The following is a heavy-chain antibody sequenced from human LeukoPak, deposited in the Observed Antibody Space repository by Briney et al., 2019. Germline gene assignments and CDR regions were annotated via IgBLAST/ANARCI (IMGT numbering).Heavy chain of an antibody. CDR2: ISGSGGST. Sequence: GGSLRLSCAVSGFTFSSYAMSWVRQAPGKGLEWVSAISGSGGSTYYADSVKGRFTISRDNSKNTLYLQMNSLRAEDTAVYYCAKDLSSYAYYDSSGSFDYWGQGTLVTVSS. CDR3: AKDLSSYAYYDSSGSFDY. V-gene: IGHV3-23*01. J-gene: IGHJ4*02. CDR1: GFTFSSYA. D-gene: IGHD3-22*01.